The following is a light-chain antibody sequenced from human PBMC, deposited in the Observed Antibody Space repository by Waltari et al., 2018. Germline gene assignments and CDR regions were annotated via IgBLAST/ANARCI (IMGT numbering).Light chain of an antibody. V-gene: IGLV2-14*03. CDR1: SSHACGFHY. Sequence: QSALTQPASVSGSPGQSTTIPGTGTSSHACGFHYFLWYQQHPGKAPKLMTFDVSNRPSGVSNRFSGSKSGNTASLTISGLQAEDEADYYCSSYISSSTLEVFGGGTRLTVL. CDR2: DVS. CDR3: SSYISSSTLEV. J-gene: IGLJ3*02.